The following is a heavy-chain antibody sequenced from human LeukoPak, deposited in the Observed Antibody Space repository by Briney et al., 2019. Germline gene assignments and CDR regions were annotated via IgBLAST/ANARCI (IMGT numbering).Heavy chain of an antibody. CDR2: ISGSSNFI. Sequence: GGSLRLSCAASGFTLSTYTMNWVRQAPGKGLEWISSISGSSNFIEYADSVEGRFSISRDNAKNSMDLQMNGLRADDTAMYYCARDLGLRRNGYNPFDYWGQGVLVTVSS. J-gene: IGHJ4*02. CDR3: ARDLGLRRNGYNPFDY. CDR1: GFTLSTYT. V-gene: IGHV3-48*01. D-gene: IGHD5-24*01.